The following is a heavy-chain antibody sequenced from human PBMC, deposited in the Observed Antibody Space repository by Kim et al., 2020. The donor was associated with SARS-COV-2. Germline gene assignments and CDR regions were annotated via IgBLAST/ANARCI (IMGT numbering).Heavy chain of an antibody. D-gene: IGHD3-16*01. CDR1: GHFFTRDS. CDR3: LGGFYFDY. V-gene: IGHV1-3*01. Sequence: ASVKVSCKTSGHFFTRDSIHWVRQAPGQGLEWMGGIDCGNGNTIYSQKFQGRVTSTTDTSASTAYMELSFLRSEDSAVYYCLGGFYFDYWGQGTVVTVSS. CDR2: IDCGNGNT. J-gene: IGHJ4*02.